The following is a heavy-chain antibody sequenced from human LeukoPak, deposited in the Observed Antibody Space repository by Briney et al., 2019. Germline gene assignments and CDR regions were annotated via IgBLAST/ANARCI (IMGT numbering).Heavy chain of an antibody. CDR3: ARDIAVAGSPAPHY. CDR2: ISAYNGNT. V-gene: IGHV1-18*01. Sequence: GASVKVSCKASGGTFSSYAISWVRQAPGQGLEWMGWISAYNGNTNYAQKLQGRVTMTTDTSTSTAYMELRSLRSDDTAVYYCARDIAVAGSPAPHYWGQGTLVTVSS. CDR1: GGTFSSYA. D-gene: IGHD6-19*01. J-gene: IGHJ4*02.